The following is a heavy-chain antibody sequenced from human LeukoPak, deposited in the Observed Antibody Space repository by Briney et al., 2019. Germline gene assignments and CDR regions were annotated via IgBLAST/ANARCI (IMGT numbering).Heavy chain of an antibody. CDR2: IYYNGNT. D-gene: IGHD2-2*02. CDR3: ASSPGGYCSSASCYTGGYFDY. Sequence: SETLYLTCTVSGGSISSSTYYWVWIRQPPGTGLEWIGSIYYNGNTYYNPSLKSRVTISVDTSKNQFSLRLSSVTATDRAVYYCASSPGGYCSSASCYTGGYFDYWGQGSLVTVSS. J-gene: IGHJ4*02. V-gene: IGHV4-39*01. CDR1: GGSISSSTYY.